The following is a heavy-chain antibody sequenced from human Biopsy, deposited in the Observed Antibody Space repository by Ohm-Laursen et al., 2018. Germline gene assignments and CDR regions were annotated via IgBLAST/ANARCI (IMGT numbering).Heavy chain of an antibody. CDR2: MNPDSGNT. V-gene: IGHV1-8*01. J-gene: IGHJ4*02. CDR1: GYPSTFYE. Sequence: SVKVSCKTSGYPSTFYEINWVRQATGQGLEWLGWMNPDSGNTGSAQKFHDRVTMTMNTSINTAYLELSSLRSEDTAVYYCARFDNGFDKWGQGTLVTVSS. CDR3: ARFDNGFDK. D-gene: IGHD2-8*01.